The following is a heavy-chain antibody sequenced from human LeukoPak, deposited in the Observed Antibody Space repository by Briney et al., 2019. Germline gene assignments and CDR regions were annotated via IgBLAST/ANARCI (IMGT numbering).Heavy chain of an antibody. CDR2: IKEDGSEK. CDR1: GFTFSNSW. CDR3: AKDIHGDYGGVDY. J-gene: IGHJ4*02. D-gene: IGHD4-17*01. Sequence: GGSLRLSCAASGFTFSNSWMCWVRQAPGKGLEWVANIKEDGSEKYSVDSVKGRFTISRDNAKNSLYQQMVSLRAEDTAVYYCAKDIHGDYGGVDYWGQGTLVTVSS. V-gene: IGHV3-7*01.